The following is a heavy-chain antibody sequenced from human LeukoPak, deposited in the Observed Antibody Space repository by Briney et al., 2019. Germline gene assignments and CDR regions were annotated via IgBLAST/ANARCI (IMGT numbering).Heavy chain of an antibody. Sequence: SETLSLTSTVSGDSITSGSYYWSWIRQPPGKGLEWIGEINHSGSTNYNPSLKSRVTISVDTSKNQFSLKLSSVTAADTAVYYCARAAIVVVPSIDYWGQGTLVTVSS. CDR2: INHSGST. CDR1: GDSITSGSYY. V-gene: IGHV4-39*07. D-gene: IGHD2-2*01. CDR3: ARAAIVVVPSIDY. J-gene: IGHJ4*02.